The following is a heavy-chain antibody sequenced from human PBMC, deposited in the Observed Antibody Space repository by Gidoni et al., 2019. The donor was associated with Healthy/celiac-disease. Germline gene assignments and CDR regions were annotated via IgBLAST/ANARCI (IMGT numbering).Heavy chain of an antibody. CDR3: AKDNGSGYEYFQH. Sequence: EVQLVESGGGLVQPGRSLRLSCAASGFTFDDYAMHWVRQAPGKGLEWVSGISWNSGSIGYADSVKGRFTISRDNAKNSLYLQMNSLRAEDTALYYCAKDNGSGYEYFQHWGQGTLVTVSS. CDR2: ISWNSGSI. J-gene: IGHJ1*01. CDR1: GFTFDDYA. V-gene: IGHV3-9*01. D-gene: IGHD5-12*01.